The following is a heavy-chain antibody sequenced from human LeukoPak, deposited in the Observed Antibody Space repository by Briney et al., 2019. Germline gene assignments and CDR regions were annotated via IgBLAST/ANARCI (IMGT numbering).Heavy chain of an antibody. J-gene: IGHJ3*02. CDR2: INPNSGGT. Sequence: GASVKVSCKASGYTSTDYYIHWVRQAPGQGLQWMGWINPNSGGTNYAQKFQGWVTMTRDTSISTAYMEVSRLRSDDTAVYYCARVYDSSGYYYPDAFDIWGQGTMVTVSS. CDR1: GYTSTDYY. V-gene: IGHV1-2*04. CDR3: ARVYDSSGYYYPDAFDI. D-gene: IGHD3-22*01.